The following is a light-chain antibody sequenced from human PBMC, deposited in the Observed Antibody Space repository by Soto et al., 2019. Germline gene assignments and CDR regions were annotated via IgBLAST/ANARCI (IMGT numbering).Light chain of an antibody. J-gene: IGKJ1*01. Sequence: TQSPGTLSLSPGERATLSCRASQSVSSSYLAWYQQKPGQAPRLLIYGASSRATGIPDRFSGSGSGTDFTLTISRLEPEDFAVYYCQQYGSSPGTFGQGTKV. CDR2: GAS. CDR1: QSVSSSY. V-gene: IGKV3-20*01. CDR3: QQYGSSPGT.